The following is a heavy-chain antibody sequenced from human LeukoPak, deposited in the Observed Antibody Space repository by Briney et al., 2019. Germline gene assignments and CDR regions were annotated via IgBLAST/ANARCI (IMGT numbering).Heavy chain of an antibody. D-gene: IGHD3-9*01. CDR3: AKVRYFDWLPTGY. J-gene: IGHJ4*02. CDR2: ISSSGGST. Sequence: GSLRLSCAASGFTFSSYAMSWVRQAPGKGLEWVSAISSSGGSTYYADSVKGRFTISRDNSKNTLYLQMNSLGAEDTAVYYCAKVRYFDWLPTGYWGRGTLITVSS. CDR1: GFTFSSYA. V-gene: IGHV3-23*01.